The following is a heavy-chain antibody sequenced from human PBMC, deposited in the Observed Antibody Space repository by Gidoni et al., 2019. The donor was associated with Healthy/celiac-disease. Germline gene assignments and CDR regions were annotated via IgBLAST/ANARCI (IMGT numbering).Heavy chain of an antibody. J-gene: IGHJ6*03. D-gene: IGHD6-19*01. CDR1: GGSFRGYY. Sequence: QVQLQQWGAGLLKPSEILSLTCAVYGGSFRGYYWSWIRQPPGKGLEWIGEINHSGSTNYNPSLKSRVTISVDTSKNQFSLKLSSVTAADTAVYYCARGRSSRGWGGGSDYYYYMDVWGKGTTVTVSS. CDR3: ARGRSSRGWGGGSDYYYYMDV. CDR2: INHSGST. V-gene: IGHV4-34*01.